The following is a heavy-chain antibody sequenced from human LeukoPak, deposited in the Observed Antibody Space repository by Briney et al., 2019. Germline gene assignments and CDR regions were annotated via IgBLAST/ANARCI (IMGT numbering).Heavy chain of an antibody. CDR2: IYYSGST. D-gene: IGHD5-24*01. V-gene: IGHV4-61*01. CDR1: GGAISSGSYD. J-gene: IGHJ4*02. CDR3: ARALMATIEY. Sequence: NPSQTLSLTCTVSGGAISSGSYDWRWIRQPPGKGLEWSGYIYYSGSTNKNPCRDGRATKSVNTTKKQFSRRVRSVTAADTAVYYCARALMATIEYWGQGTLVTVSS.